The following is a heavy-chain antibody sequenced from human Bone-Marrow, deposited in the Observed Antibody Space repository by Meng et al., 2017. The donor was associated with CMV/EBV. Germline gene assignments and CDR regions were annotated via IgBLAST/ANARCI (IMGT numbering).Heavy chain of an antibody. CDR1: GFTFSSYT. CDR2: ISGVSSYI. J-gene: IGHJ6*02. D-gene: IGHD6-19*01. CDR3: ARVGPLYSSGWYFGKDYYGMDV. Sequence: LSLTCAASGFTFSSYTMNWVRQAPGKGLEWVSSISGVSSYIYYADSVKGRFTISRDNAKNSLYLQMNSLRAEDTAVYYCARVGPLYSSGWYFGKDYYGMDVWGQGTTVTVSS. V-gene: IGHV3-21*01.